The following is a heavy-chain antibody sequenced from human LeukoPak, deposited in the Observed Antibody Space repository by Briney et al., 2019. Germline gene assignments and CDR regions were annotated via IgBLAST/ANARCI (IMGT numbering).Heavy chain of an antibody. V-gene: IGHV4-34*01. CDR1: GGSFSGYY. J-gene: IGHJ4*02. Sequence: SETLSLTCAVYGGSFSGYYCSWIRQPPGKGLEWIGEINHSGTTNYNPSLKSRVTMSVDTSKNQFSLKLSSVTAADTAVYYCARRPRARSMKNYFDYWRQGTLVTVSP. CDR3: ARRPRARSMKNYFDY. CDR2: INHSGTT.